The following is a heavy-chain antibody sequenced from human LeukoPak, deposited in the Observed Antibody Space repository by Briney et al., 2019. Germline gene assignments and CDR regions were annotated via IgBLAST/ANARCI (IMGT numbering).Heavy chain of an antibody. CDR3: ARGGALWFGELMRARGGQTRAHFDY. V-gene: IGHV4-34*01. CDR1: GFTFSSYA. CDR2: INHSGST. J-gene: IGHJ4*02. D-gene: IGHD3-10*01. Sequence: GSLRLSCAASGFTFSSYAMSWIRQPPGKGLEWIGEINHSGSTNYNPSLKSRVTISVDTSKNQFSLKLSSVTAADTAVYYCARGGALWFGELMRARGGQTRAHFDYWGQGTLVTVSS.